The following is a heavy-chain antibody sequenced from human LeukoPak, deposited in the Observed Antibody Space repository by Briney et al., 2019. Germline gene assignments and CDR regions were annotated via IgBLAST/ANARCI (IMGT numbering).Heavy chain of an antibody. CDR1: GFTFSSHA. V-gene: IGHV3-23*01. J-gene: IGHJ4*02. Sequence: GGSLRLSCAASGFTFSSHAMTWVRQAPGKGLEWVSSISGSGSTTYYADSVKGRFTISRDNSNNTLHLQMNILRAEDTAVYSCAKSGYSSSWPFDNWGQGTLVTVSS. CDR2: ISGSGSTT. D-gene: IGHD6-13*01. CDR3: AKSGYSSSWPFDN.